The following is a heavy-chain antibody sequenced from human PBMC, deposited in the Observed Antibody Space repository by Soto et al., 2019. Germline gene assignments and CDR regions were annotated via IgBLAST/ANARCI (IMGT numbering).Heavy chain of an antibody. CDR1: GGTFNSHT. J-gene: IGHJ6*02. CDR3: AGEGVTSSMSLPWMGYHYYGLDV. Sequence: QVQLVQSGAEVKKPGSSVKVSCRASGGTFNSHTISWVRQAPGQGLEWMGGIMPMFGVTNYARKFQGILTMTANESTTTAYMEVSSLTSDDTAVYCCAGEGVTSSMSLPWMGYHYYGLDVWGQGTTVIVSS. CDR2: IMPMFGVT. V-gene: IGHV1-69*12. D-gene: IGHD2-2*01.